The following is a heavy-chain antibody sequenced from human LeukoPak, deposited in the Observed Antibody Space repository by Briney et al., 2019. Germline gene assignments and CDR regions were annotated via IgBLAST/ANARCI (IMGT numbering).Heavy chain of an antibody. CDR2: IKPDGSEI. Sequence: GGSLRLSCAASGFTFSDYWMDWARQAPGKGLEWVANIKPDGSEIYYVDAVKGRFTISRDNAKNSLYLQMNSLRAEDTAVYYCTCSLDYWGQGTLVTVSS. V-gene: IGHV3-7*02. J-gene: IGHJ4*02. CDR3: TCSLDY. CDR1: GFTFSDYW. D-gene: IGHD2-15*01.